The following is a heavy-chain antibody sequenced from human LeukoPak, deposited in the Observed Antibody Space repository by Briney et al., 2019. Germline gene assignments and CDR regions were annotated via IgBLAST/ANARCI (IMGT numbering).Heavy chain of an antibody. D-gene: IGHD3-22*01. Sequence: GGSLRLSCSASGFTFTSYTMHWVRQAPGRGLQYMSSISRNGGGTNYADSVKVRFTSSRDNYKNTVYLQMNSLRAEDTAVYYCVRDQGYYSDSSARLAFDIWGQGTMVTVSS. CDR3: VRDQGYYSDSSARLAFDI. CDR1: GFTFTSYT. J-gene: IGHJ3*02. V-gene: IGHV3-64D*06. CDR2: ISRNGGGT.